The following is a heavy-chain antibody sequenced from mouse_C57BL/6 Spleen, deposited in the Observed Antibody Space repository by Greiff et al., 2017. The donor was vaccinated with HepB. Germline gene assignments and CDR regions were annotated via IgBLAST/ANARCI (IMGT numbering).Heavy chain of an antibody. J-gene: IGHJ1*03. CDR1: GFTFSDYG. CDR3: ARGDYSNYWYFDV. CDR2: ISSGSSTI. D-gene: IGHD2-5*01. V-gene: IGHV5-17*01. Sequence: EVQLVESGGGLVKPGGSLKLSCAASGFTFSDYGMHWVRQAPEKGLEWVAYISSGSSTIYYADTVKGRFTISRDNAKNTLFLQMTSLRSEDTAMYYCARGDYSNYWYFDVWGTGTTVTVAS.